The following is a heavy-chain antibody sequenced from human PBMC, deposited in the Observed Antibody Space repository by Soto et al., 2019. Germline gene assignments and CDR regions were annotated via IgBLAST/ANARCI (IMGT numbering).Heavy chain of an antibody. D-gene: IGHD2-2*01. V-gene: IGHV1-18*01. CDR2: ISTYNGNT. J-gene: IGHJ4*02. CDR1: GYTFSSYV. CDR3: ERGISCDISYCYASDY. Sequence: QVQLVQSGAEVKKPGASVKVSCKASGYTFSSYVINWVRQAPGQGLEWMGWISTYNGNTNFAQKLQGRVTMTTDTSTSTAYMELRSLRSDDTAVYYCERGISCDISYCYASDYWGQGTLVTVSS.